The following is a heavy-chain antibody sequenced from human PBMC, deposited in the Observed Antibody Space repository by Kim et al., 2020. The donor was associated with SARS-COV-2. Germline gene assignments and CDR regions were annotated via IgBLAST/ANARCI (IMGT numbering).Heavy chain of an antibody. J-gene: IGHJ4*02. V-gene: IGHV4-59*08. Sequence: SETLSLTCTVSGGSISSYYWSWIRQPPGKGLEWIGYIYYSGSTNYNPSLKSRVTISVDTSKNQFSLKLSSVTAADTAVYYCARHSGLGELPFDYWGQGTLVTVSS. D-gene: IGHD3-16*01. CDR1: GGSISSYY. CDR3: ARHSGLGELPFDY. CDR2: IYYSGST.